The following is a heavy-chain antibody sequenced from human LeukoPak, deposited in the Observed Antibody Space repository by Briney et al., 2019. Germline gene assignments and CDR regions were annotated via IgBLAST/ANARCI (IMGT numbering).Heavy chain of an antibody. CDR2: IYSGGST. Sequence: GGSLRLSCAASGFTVSSNYMSWVRQAPGKGLEWVSVIYSGGSTYYADSVKGRFTISRDNSKNTLYLQMNSLRAEDTAVYYCARDTFLNIAAAENYYYYGMDVWGQGTTVTVSS. D-gene: IGHD6-13*01. V-gene: IGHV3-66*01. J-gene: IGHJ6*02. CDR1: GFTVSSNY. CDR3: ARDTFLNIAAAENYYYYGMDV.